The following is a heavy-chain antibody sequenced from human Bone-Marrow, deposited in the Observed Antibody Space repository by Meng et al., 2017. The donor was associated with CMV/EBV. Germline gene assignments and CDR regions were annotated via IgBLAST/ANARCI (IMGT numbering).Heavy chain of an antibody. CDR1: GFTFSKYW. J-gene: IGHJ4*02. V-gene: IGHV3-21*01. D-gene: IGHD2-8*01. Sequence: GGSLRLSCVASGFTFSKYWMTWVRQAPGKGLEWVSSISGSSSYIYYADSVKGRFTISRDNAKNSLYLQMHSLRAEDTAVYYCARDAVYAIRAYWGQGTLVTVSS. CDR3: ARDAVYAIRAY. CDR2: ISGSSSYI.